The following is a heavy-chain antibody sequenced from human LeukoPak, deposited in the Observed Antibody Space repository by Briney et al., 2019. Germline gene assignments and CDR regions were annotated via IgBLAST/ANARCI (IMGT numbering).Heavy chain of an antibody. D-gene: IGHD4-17*01. V-gene: IGHV1-2*02. Sequence: ASVKVSCKASGYTFTGYYMHWVRQAPGQGLEWMGWINPNSGGTNYAQKFQGRVTMTRDTSISTAYMELSRLRSDDTALYYCAKDRLYGRLSGLLDYWGQGTLVTVSS. CDR1: GYTFTGYY. J-gene: IGHJ4*02. CDR3: AKDRLYGRLSGLLDY. CDR2: INPNSGGT.